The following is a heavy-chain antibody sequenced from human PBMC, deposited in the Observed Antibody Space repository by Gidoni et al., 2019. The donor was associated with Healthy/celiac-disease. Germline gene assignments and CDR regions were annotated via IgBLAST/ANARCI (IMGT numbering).Heavy chain of an antibody. CDR3: ARDLEYCSGGSCYWGYFDY. CDR2: ISSGSSYI. D-gene: IGHD2-15*01. Sequence: EVQLVESGGGLVKPGGALRLSRAASGFTFSSYRMNWVRQAPGKGLEWVSSISSGSSYIYYADSVKGRFTISRDNAKNSLYLQMNSLRAEDTAVYYCARDLEYCSGGSCYWGYFDYWGQGTLVTVSS. CDR1: GFTFSSYR. J-gene: IGHJ4*02. V-gene: IGHV3-21*01.